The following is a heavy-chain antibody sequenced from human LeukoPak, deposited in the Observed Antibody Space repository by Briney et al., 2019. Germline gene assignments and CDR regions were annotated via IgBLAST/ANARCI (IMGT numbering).Heavy chain of an antibody. CDR3: ATLHSGGWNRGYFDY. CDR1: GFTFSTRG. V-gene: IGHV3-33*01. D-gene: IGHD6-19*01. Sequence: PGTSLRLSCAASGFTFSTRGMHWVRRAPGKGFEWVALIWDDGSKEYYADSVKGRFTISRDNSKNTLYLQMNSLRAEDTALYHCATLHSGGWNRGYFDYWGEGTLVTVSS. CDR2: IWDDGSKE. J-gene: IGHJ4*02.